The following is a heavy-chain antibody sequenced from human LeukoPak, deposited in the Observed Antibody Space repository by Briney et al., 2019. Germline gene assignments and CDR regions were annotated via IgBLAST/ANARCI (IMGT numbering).Heavy chain of an antibody. Sequence: GGSLRLSCAASGFTFSSYAMSWVRQAPGKGLEWVSAISGSGGSTYYADSMKGRFTISRDNSKNTLYLQMNSLRAEDTAVYYCAKDSASSGWFKYYYYGMDVWGQGTTVTVSS. CDR1: GFTFSSYA. CDR3: AKDSASSGWFKYYYYGMDV. D-gene: IGHD6-19*01. CDR2: ISGSGGST. J-gene: IGHJ6*02. V-gene: IGHV3-23*01.